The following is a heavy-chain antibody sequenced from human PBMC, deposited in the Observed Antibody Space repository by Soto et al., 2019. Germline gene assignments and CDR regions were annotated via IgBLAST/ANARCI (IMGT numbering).Heavy chain of an antibody. J-gene: IGHJ6*03. CDR2: ISGSGGSK. V-gene: IGHV3-23*01. CDR3: AKGPVAWFGEQYYYYYYYMDV. Sequence: PGGSLRLSCAASGFTFSSYAMSWVRQAPGKGLEWVSAISGSGGSKYYADSLKGRFTISRDNSKNTLYLQMNSLRADDTAVYYCAKGPVAWFGEQYYYYYYYMDVWGKGTTVTVSS. D-gene: IGHD3-10*01. CDR1: GFTFSSYA.